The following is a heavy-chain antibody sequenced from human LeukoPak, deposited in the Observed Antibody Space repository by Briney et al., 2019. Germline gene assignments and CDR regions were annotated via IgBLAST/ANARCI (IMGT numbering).Heavy chain of an antibody. D-gene: IGHD3-9*01. CDR3: ARNTIFHP. J-gene: IGHJ5*02. V-gene: IGHV3-30-3*01. CDR1: GFTFSSYA. Sequence: GRSLRLSCAASGFTFSSYAMHWVRQAPGKGLEWVAVISYDGSNKYYADSVKGRFTISRDNAKSSLYLLMNSLRDEDTGIYYCARNTIFHPWGQGTLVTVSS. CDR2: ISYDGSNK.